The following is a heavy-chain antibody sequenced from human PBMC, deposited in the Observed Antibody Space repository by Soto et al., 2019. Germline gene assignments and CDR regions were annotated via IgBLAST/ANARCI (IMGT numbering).Heavy chain of an antibody. CDR3: TRVRSGSYHYFDF. D-gene: IGHD1-26*01. V-gene: IGHV3-48*02. Sequence: GGSLRLSCVASGFTFNTYSMNWVRQTPGKGLEWVSYISAGSTVIYYADSVKGRFTVSRDNAKNSLYLQMNSLRDEDTALYYCTRVRSGSYHYFDFWGQGTLVTVSS. CDR1: GFTFNTYS. J-gene: IGHJ4*02. CDR2: ISAGSTVI.